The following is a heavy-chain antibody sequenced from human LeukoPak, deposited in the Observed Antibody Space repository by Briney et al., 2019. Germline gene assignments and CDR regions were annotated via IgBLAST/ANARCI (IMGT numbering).Heavy chain of an antibody. Sequence: SGGSLRLSCAASGFTFSSYAMHWVRQAPGKGLEWVAVISYDGSNKYYADSVKGRFTISRDNSKNTLYLQMNSLRAEDTAVYYCARDGRHYYYDSSGPGLDYWGQGTLVTVSS. D-gene: IGHD3-22*01. CDR2: ISYDGSNK. CDR3: ARDGRHYYYDSSGPGLDY. J-gene: IGHJ4*02. V-gene: IGHV3-30-3*01. CDR1: GFTFSSYA.